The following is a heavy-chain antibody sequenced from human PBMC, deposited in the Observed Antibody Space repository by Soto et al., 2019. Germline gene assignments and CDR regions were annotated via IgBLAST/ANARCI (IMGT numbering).Heavy chain of an antibody. J-gene: IGHJ4*02. CDR2: ISAYKGNT. CDR1: GYTFTSYG. D-gene: IGHD6-13*01. CDR3: ARDTDSAYSSSLYLGFDY. V-gene: IGHV1-18*01. Sequence: QVQLVQSGAEVKKPGASVKVSCKASGYTFTSYGISWVRQAPGQGLEWMGWISAYKGNTNYAQKLQGRVTMTTDTSTSTAYMELRSLRSDDTAVYYCARDTDSAYSSSLYLGFDYWGQGTLVTVSS.